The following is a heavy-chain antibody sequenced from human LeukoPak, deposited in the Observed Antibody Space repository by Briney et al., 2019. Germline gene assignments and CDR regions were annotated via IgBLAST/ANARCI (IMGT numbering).Heavy chain of an antibody. V-gene: IGHV3-30*02. CDR3: AKDRYSYGYFFDY. J-gene: IGHJ4*02. CDR1: GFTFSSYG. Sequence: QPGGSLRLSCAASGFTFSSYGMHWVRQAPGKGLEWVAFIRYDGSNKYYADSVKGRFTISRDNSKNTLYLQMSSLRAEDTAVYYCAKDRYSYGYFFDYWGQGTLVTVSS. CDR2: IRYDGSNK. D-gene: IGHD5-18*01.